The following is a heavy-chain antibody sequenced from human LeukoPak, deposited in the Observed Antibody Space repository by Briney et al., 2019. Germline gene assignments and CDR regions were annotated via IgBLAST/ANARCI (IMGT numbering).Heavy chain of an antibody. CDR1: GGTFSSYA. D-gene: IGHD2-2*01. V-gene: IGHV1-69*05. CDR2: IIPIFGIA. J-gene: IGHJ5*02. Sequence: SVKVSCKASGGTFSSYAISWVRQAPGQGLEWMGGIIPIFGIANYAQKFQGRVTITTDESTSTAYMELSSLRSEDTAVYYCASSSQDIVVVPAAAQTYNWFDPWGQGTLVTVSS. CDR3: ASSSQDIVVVPAAAQTYNWFDP.